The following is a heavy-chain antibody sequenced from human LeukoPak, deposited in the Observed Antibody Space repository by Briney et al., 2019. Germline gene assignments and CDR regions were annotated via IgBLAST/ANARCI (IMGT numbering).Heavy chain of an antibody. CDR1: GFTFSSYA. CDR2: ISYDGSNK. V-gene: IGHV3-30*04. D-gene: IGHD3-9*01. J-gene: IGHJ4*02. Sequence: GGFLRLSCAASGFTFSSYAMHWVRQAPGKGLEWVAVISYDGSNKYYADSVKGRFTISRDNSKNTLYLQMNSLRAEDTAVYYCARDHDILTGYRLDYWGQGTLVTVSS. CDR3: ARDHDILTGYRLDY.